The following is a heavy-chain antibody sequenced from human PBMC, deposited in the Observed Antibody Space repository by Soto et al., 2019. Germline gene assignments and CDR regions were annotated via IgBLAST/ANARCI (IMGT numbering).Heavy chain of an antibody. Sequence: EVQLVESGGGLVQPGGSLRLSCAASGFTFSDHYMDWVRQAPGKGLEWVGRTRDKANSYTTEYAASVKGRFTISRDDSKNSLYLQMNSLKTEDTAVYYCARGATTLTKYRYGMDVWGQGTTVTVSS. V-gene: IGHV3-72*01. D-gene: IGHD4-17*01. CDR1: GFTFSDHY. CDR2: TRDKANSYTT. CDR3: ARGATTLTKYRYGMDV. J-gene: IGHJ6*02.